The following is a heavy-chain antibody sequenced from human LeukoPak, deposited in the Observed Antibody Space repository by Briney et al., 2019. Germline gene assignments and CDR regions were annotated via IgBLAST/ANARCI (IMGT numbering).Heavy chain of an antibody. CDR1: GYSISSGYY. Sequence: SETLSLTCTVSGYSISSGYYWSWIRQPAGKGLEWIGRIYTSGSTNYNPSLKSRVTMSVDTSKNQFSLKLSSVTAADTAVYYCARETYYYGSGSYYEDYWGQGTLVTVSS. D-gene: IGHD3-10*01. V-gene: IGHV4-4*07. CDR2: IYTSGST. J-gene: IGHJ4*02. CDR3: ARETYYYGSGSYYEDY.